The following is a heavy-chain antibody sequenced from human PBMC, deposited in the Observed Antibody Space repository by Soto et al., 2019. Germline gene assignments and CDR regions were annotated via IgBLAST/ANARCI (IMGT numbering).Heavy chain of an antibody. Sequence: PSATPSLTCTVSGGSVSSGSYYWSWIRQPPGKGLEWIGYIYYIGSTNYNPSLKSRVTISVDTSKNQFSLKLSSVTAADTAVYYCARENIVVVVAATDNWFDPWGQGTLVTVSS. J-gene: IGHJ5*02. CDR3: ARENIVVVVAATDNWFDP. D-gene: IGHD2-15*01. V-gene: IGHV4-61*01. CDR2: IYYIGST. CDR1: GGSVSSGSYY.